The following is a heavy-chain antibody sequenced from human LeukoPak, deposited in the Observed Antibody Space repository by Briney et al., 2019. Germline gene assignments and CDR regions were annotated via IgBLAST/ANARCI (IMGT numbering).Heavy chain of an antibody. V-gene: IGHV4-61*01. CDR2: IYYSGST. CDR1: GGSVSSGSYY. J-gene: IGHJ5*02. Sequence: SGTLSLTCTVSGGSVSSGSYYWSWIRQPPGKGLEWIGYIYYSGSTNYNPSLKSRVTISVDTSKNQFSLKLSSVTAADTAVYYCARATDLRYFDWFRFDPWGQGTLVTVSS. D-gene: IGHD3-9*01. CDR3: ARATDLRYFDWFRFDP.